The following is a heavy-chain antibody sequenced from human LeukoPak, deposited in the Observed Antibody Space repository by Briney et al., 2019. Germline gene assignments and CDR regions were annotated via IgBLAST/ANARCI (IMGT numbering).Heavy chain of an antibody. Sequence: ASVKVPCKASGYTFTGYYMHWVRQAPGQGLEWMGWINPNSGGTNYAQKFQGRVTMTRDTSISTAYMELSRLRSDDTAVYYCARDMAGEWELLIDYWGQGTLVTVSS. CDR1: GYTFTGYY. J-gene: IGHJ4*02. CDR2: INPNSGGT. V-gene: IGHV1-2*02. D-gene: IGHD1-26*01. CDR3: ARDMAGEWELLIDY.